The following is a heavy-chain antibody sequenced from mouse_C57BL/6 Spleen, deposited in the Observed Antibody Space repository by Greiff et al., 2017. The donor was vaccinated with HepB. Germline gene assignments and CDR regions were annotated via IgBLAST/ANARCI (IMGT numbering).Heavy chain of an antibody. V-gene: IGHV1-82*01. J-gene: IGHJ2*01. CDR2: IYPGDGDT. D-gene: IGHD3-2*02. CDR3: ARGGSGYPLRY. Sequence: QVQLQQSGPELVKPGASVKISCKASGYAFSSSWMNWVKQRPGKGLEWIGRIYPGDGDTNYNGKFKGKATLTADKSSSTAYMQLSSLTSEDSAVYFCARGGSGYPLRYWGQGTTLTVSS. CDR1: GYAFSSSW.